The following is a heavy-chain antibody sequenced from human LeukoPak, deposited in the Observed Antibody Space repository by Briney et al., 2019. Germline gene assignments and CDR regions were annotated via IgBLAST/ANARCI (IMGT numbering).Heavy chain of an antibody. V-gene: IGHV3-74*01. CDR3: ARAPSEIGGYYPEYFRH. J-gene: IGHJ1*01. D-gene: IGHD3-22*01. Sequence: GGSLRLSCAASGFTFSTYWMHWVRQAPGKGLVWVSRIKSDGSTNYADSVKGRFTISRDNAKNTVSLQMNSLRAEDTSVYYCARAPSEIGGYYPEYFRHWGQGTLVTVSS. CDR2: IKSDGST. CDR1: GFTFSTYW.